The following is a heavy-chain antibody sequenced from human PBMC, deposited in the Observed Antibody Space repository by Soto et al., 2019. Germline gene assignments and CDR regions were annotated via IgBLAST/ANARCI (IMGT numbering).Heavy chain of an antibody. V-gene: IGHV3-23*01. J-gene: IGHJ5*02. CDR3: AKLGSGIGWFDP. CDR2: ISGSGGST. D-gene: IGHD3-10*01. CDR1: GFTFSSYA. Sequence: GSLRLSCAASGFTFSSYAMSWVRQAPGKGLEWVSAISGSGGSTYYADSVKGRFTISRDNSKNTLYLQMNSLRAEDTAVYYCAKLGSGIGWFDPWGQGTLVTVSS.